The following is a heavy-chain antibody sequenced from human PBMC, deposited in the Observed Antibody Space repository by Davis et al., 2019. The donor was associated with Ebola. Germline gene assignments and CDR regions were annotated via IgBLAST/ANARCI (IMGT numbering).Heavy chain of an antibody. V-gene: IGHV3-43*02. CDR1: GSPFIDYA. CDR2: TGRDGHSP. CDR3: AKHKMPIVATDLLYGMDV. Sequence: GGLLRPPFPAPGSPFIDYAMHWVRQAPGKGLEWIAPTGRDGHSPYYADSVKGRSTISRDNSKNSLYLQMNSLRSENTALYYCAKHKMPIVATDLLYGMDVWGQGTTVTVSS. J-gene: IGHJ6*02. D-gene: IGHD5-12*01.